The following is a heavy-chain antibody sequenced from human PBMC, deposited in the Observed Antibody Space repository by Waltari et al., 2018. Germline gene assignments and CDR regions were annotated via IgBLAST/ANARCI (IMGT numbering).Heavy chain of an antibody. CDR1: GFTFSSNG. CDR2: IGYDGSNK. Sequence: QVQLVESGGGVVQPGRSLRLSCAASGFTFSSNGMHWVRRAPGKGLEGVAVIGYDGSNKYYADSVKGRFTISRDNSKNTLYLQMNSLRAEDSAVYYCAKEPEHPDNWFDPWGQGTLVTVSS. V-gene: IGHV3-33*06. CDR3: AKEPEHPDNWFDP. J-gene: IGHJ5*02.